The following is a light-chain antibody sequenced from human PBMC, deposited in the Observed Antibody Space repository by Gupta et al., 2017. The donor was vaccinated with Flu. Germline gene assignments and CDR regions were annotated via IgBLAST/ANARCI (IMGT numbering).Light chain of an antibody. Sequence: QSVLTQPPSASGTPGQRVTISCSGSSSNIGVNYVFWYQQLPGTAPKLLIYRNNQRPSGVPDRFSGSKSGTSTSLAISGLRSEDEADYYCASWDDSLSGSYVFGTGTKVTVL. CDR1: SSNIGVNY. CDR3: ASWDDSLSGSYV. J-gene: IGLJ1*01. CDR2: RNN. V-gene: IGLV1-47*01.